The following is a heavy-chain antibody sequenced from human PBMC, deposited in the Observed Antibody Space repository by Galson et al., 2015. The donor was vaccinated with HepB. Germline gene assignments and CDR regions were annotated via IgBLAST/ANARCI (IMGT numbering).Heavy chain of an antibody. D-gene: IGHD4-23*01. CDR3: ATVQTSGYSPHRPFDY. J-gene: IGHJ4*02. CDR2: FDPEDGET. V-gene: IGHV1-24*01. Sequence: SVKVSCKVSGYTLTELSMHWVRQAPGKGLEWMGGFDPEDGETIYAQKFQGRVTMTEDTSTDTAYMELSSLRSEDTAVYYCATVQTSGYSPHRPFDYWGQGTLVTVSS. CDR1: GYTLTELS.